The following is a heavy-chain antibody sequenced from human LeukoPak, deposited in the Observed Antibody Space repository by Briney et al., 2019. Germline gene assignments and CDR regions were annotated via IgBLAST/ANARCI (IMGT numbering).Heavy chain of an antibody. D-gene: IGHD6-13*01. CDR3: AGDRSSRYYILDY. V-gene: IGHV3-30*04. CDR2: ISDDGNNK. Sequence: PGGSLRLSCAASGFTFSTYAMHWVRQAPGKGLEWVAVISDDGNNKYYADSVKGRFTISRDNSKNTLYLQMNSLRAEDTAVYYCAGDRSSRYYILDYWGQGTLVTVSS. CDR1: GFTFSTYA. J-gene: IGHJ4*02.